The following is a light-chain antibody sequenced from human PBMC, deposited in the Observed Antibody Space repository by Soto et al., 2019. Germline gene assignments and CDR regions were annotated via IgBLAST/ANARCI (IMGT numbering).Light chain of an antibody. Sequence: EIVFTQSPGTLSLSPGERATLSCRASQSVSSSYLAWYQQKPGQAPRLLMFRTSSRATGFPARFSGSGSGTDFTLTISSLEREDFAVYYCQQRTNWEITFGQGTRLE. CDR3: QQRTNWEIT. J-gene: IGKJ5*01. V-gene: IGKV3D-20*02. CDR1: QSVSSSY. CDR2: RTS.